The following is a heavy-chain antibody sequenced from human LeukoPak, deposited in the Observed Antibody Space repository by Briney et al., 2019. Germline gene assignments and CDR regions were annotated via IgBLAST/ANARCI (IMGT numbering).Heavy chain of an antibody. CDR3: AKDMDDNQPAGFDY. CDR2: ISWNSGSI. Sequence: PGGSLRLSCAASGFTFDDYAMRWVRQAPGKGLEWVSGISWNSGSIGYADSVRGRFTISRDNAKNSLYLQMNSLRAEDTALYYCAKDMDDNQPAGFDYWGQGTLVTVSS. J-gene: IGHJ4*02. CDR1: GFTFDDYA. V-gene: IGHV3-9*01. D-gene: IGHD3-9*01.